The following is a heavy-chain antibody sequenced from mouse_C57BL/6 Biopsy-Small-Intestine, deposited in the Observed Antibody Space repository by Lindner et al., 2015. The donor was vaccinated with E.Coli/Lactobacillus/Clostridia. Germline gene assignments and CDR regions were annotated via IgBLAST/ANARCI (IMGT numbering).Heavy chain of an antibody. D-gene: IGHD2-5*01. CDR2: IYPGDGDT. V-gene: IGHV1-80*01. Sequence: VQLQESGPELVKPGASVKISCKASGFAFSTYWMHWVKQRPEMGLEWIGQIYPGDGDTNYNGKFKGKATLTTDKSSSTAYMELSSLTSEDSAVYFCTTYSIYVGFFDVWGTGTTVTVSS. CDR1: GFAFSTYW. CDR3: TTYSIYVGFFDV. J-gene: IGHJ1*03.